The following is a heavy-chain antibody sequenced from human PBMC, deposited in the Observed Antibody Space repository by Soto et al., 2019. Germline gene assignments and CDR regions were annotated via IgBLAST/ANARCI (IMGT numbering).Heavy chain of an antibody. CDR2: FSAYNGNT. CDR1: GYTFSNEA. J-gene: IGHJ4*02. D-gene: IGHD1-1*01. Sequence: QVQLVQSGAEVKKPGTSLKVSCKASGYTFSNEAITWVRQAPGQGLEWMGWFSAYNGNTNYAQKFKVRVTMTTDTSPSTTYMAVTSLRYLDTAVYFCARAFRYYWNYMTYWGPATPVTVSS. CDR3: ARAFRYYWNYMTY. V-gene: IGHV1-18*01.